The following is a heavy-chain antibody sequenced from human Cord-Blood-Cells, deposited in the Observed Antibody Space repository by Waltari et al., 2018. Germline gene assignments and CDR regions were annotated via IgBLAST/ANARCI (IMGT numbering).Heavy chain of an antibody. CDR1: GGSFRGYH. D-gene: IGHD3-10*01. J-gene: IGHJ4*02. CDR3: ASYYGSGSYYNDY. CDR2: INHSGST. Sequence: QVQLQQWGAGLLKPSETLSLTCAVYGGSFRGYHWRWIRQPPGKGLEWIGEINHSGSTNYNPSLKSRVTISVDTSKNQFSLKLSSVTAADTAVYYCASYYGSGSYYNDYWGQGTLVTVSS. V-gene: IGHV4-34*01.